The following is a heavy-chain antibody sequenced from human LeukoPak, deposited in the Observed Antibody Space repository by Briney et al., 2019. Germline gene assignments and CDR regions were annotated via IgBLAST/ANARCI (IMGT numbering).Heavy chain of an antibody. CDR2: IWYDGSNK. V-gene: IGHV3-33*01. D-gene: IGHD6-19*01. CDR1: GFTFSSYG. J-gene: IGHJ6*02. CDR3: ARDRSSADYYYYGMDA. Sequence: PGRSLRLSCAASGFTFSSYGMHWVRQAPGKGLEWVAVIWYDGSNKYYADSVKGRFTISRDNSKNTLYLQMNSLRAEDTAVYYCARDRSSADYYYYGMDAWGQGTTVTVSS.